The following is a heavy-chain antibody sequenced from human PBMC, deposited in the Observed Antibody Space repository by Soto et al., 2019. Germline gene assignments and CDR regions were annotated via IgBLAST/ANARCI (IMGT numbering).Heavy chain of an antibody. CDR1: GGTFSSYA. Sequence: SVKVSCKASGGTFSSYAISWVRQAPGQGLEWMGGIIPIFGTANYAQKFQGRVTITADESTSTAYMELSSLRSEDTAVYYCAREDCSGGSCYSFYWGQRTLVTVSS. J-gene: IGHJ4*02. V-gene: IGHV1-69*13. D-gene: IGHD2-15*01. CDR2: IIPIFGTA. CDR3: AREDCSGGSCYSFY.